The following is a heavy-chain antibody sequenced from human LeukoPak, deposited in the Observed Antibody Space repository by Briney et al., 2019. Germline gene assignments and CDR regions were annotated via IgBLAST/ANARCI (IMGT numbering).Heavy chain of an antibody. J-gene: IGHJ4*02. D-gene: IGHD6-19*01. CDR3: ARVGGQWLGRNYFDY. V-gene: IGHV1-69*13. Sequence: ASVKASCKASGGTFSSYAISWVRQAPGQGLEWMGGIIPIFGTANYAQKFQGRVTITADESTSTAYMELSSLRSEDTAVYYCARVGGQWLGRNYFDYWGQGTLVTVSS. CDR2: IIPIFGTA. CDR1: GGTFSSYA.